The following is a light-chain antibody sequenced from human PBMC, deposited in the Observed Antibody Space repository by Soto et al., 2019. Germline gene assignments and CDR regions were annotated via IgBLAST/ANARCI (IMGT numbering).Light chain of an antibody. CDR2: EAS. V-gene: IGKV3-11*01. CDR3: QQRTNWPLMYT. Sequence: EIVLTQSPATLSLSPGERATLSCRASQSVSNSVAWYQQKPGQAPRLLIYEASNRATGIPARFSGSGSGTDFTLTISSLEPEDCAVYYCQQRTNWPLMYTFGQGTKLEI. J-gene: IGKJ2*01. CDR1: QSVSNS.